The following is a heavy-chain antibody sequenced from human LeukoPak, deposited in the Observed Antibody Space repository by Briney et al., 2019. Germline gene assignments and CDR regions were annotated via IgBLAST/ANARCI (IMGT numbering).Heavy chain of an antibody. Sequence: GGSLRLSCAASGFTFTTYWMGWVRQAPGKGLEWVANIKQDGSEQYYVDSVKGRFTISRDNAKNSLYLQMDSLRAEDTAVYYCARSTWSTDAFDIWGQGTMVTVSS. J-gene: IGHJ3*02. D-gene: IGHD1-1*01. V-gene: IGHV3-7*01. CDR3: ARSTWSTDAFDI. CDR2: IKQDGSEQ. CDR1: GFTFTTYW.